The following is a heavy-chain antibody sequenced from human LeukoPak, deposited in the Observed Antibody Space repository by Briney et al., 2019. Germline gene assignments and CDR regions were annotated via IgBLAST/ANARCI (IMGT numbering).Heavy chain of an antibody. J-gene: IGHJ6*02. CDR1: GGSISSGGYY. CDR2: IYYSGST. D-gene: IGHD3-9*01. CDR3: ARSPPPLRYFDWLHYYGMDV. V-gene: IGHV4-31*03. Sequence: SETLSLTCTVSGGSISSGGYYWSWIRQHPGKGLEWIGYIYYSGSTNYNPSLKSRVTISVDTSKNQFSLKLSSVTAADTAVYYCARSPPPLRYFDWLHYYGMDVWGQGTTVTVSS.